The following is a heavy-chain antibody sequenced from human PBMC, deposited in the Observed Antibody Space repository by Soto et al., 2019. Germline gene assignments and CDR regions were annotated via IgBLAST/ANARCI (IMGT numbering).Heavy chain of an antibody. D-gene: IGHD6-13*01. Sequence: LSLTCTVSGGSISGYYWSWIRQPPGKGLEWIGYIYDSGNTNYHPSLKSRVTISVDTSKMQFSLQLRSLTAADTAIYYCARTTSSSSRTIDYWGQGTLVTVSS. CDR2: IYDSGNT. CDR3: ARTTSSSSRTIDY. V-gene: IGHV4-59*01. CDR1: GGSISGYY. J-gene: IGHJ4*02.